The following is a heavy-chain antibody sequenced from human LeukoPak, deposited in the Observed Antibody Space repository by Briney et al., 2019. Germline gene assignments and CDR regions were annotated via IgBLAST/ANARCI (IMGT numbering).Heavy chain of an antibody. J-gene: IGHJ4*02. CDR2: IVDSGGST. V-gene: IGHV3-23*01. Sequence: LPGGSLRLSCAASGFTFSSYAMSWVRQAPGKGLEWVSGIVDSGGSTSYADSVKGRFAISRDNSKNTVYLQMNSLGAGDTAVYYCARGETSSYDYWGQGTLVTVSS. CDR1: GFTFSSYA. D-gene: IGHD2-2*01. CDR3: ARGETSSYDY.